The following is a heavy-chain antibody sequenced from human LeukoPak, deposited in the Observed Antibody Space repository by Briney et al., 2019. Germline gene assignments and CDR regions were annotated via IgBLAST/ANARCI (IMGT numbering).Heavy chain of an antibody. D-gene: IGHD3-22*01. CDR1: GFTFNNYA. V-gene: IGHV3-23*01. Sequence: PGGSLRLSCAASGFTFNNYAMSWVRQAPGKGLECVSAISGSGGTTYYADSVKGRFTFSRDNSKNTLYLQMNSLRAEDTAVYYCAKEEGYYYDSGGYYVEYFQHWGQGTLVTVSS. J-gene: IGHJ1*01. CDR2: ISGSGGTT. CDR3: AKEEGYYYDSGGYYVEYFQH.